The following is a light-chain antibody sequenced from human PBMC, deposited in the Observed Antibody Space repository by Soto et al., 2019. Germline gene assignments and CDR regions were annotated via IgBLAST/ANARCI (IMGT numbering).Light chain of an antibody. J-gene: IGKJ4*01. CDR1: QSVSSIY. V-gene: IGKV3-20*01. CDR2: AAS. CDR3: QQYGSSPRVT. Sequence: EIVLTQSPGTLSLSPGERATLSCRASQSVSSIYLAWYQQKPGQAPSLLIYAASGTATGVPDRFSGSGSGTDFTLTISSLEPEDFALYYCQQYGSSPRVTFGGGTRLESK.